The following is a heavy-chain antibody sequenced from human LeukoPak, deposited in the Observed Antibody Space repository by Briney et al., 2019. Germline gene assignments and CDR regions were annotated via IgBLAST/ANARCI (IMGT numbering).Heavy chain of an antibody. Sequence: GGSLRLSCAASGFTFDDYAMHWVRQTPGEGLEWVSLIRGDGGSTYYADSVKGRFTISRDNSKNSLYLQMNSLRTEDTALYYCAKDRPGIAAAGIFDYWGQGTLVTVSS. CDR2: IRGDGGST. CDR1: GFTFDDYA. J-gene: IGHJ4*02. CDR3: AKDRPGIAAAGIFDY. V-gene: IGHV3-43*02. D-gene: IGHD6-13*01.